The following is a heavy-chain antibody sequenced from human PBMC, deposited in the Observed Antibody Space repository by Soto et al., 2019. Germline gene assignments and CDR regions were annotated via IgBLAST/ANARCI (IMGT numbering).Heavy chain of an antibody. CDR3: ARGVYDYIWGSYRFSHAFDI. CDR2: IIPILGIA. Sequence: QVQLVQSGAEVKKPGSSVKVSCKASGGTFSSYTISWVRQAPGQGLEWMGRIIPILGIANYAQKFQGRVTITADKSTSIAYMELSSLRSEDTAVYYCARGVYDYIWGSYRFSHAFDIWGQGTMVTVSS. CDR1: GGTFSSYT. D-gene: IGHD3-16*02. V-gene: IGHV1-69*02. J-gene: IGHJ3*02.